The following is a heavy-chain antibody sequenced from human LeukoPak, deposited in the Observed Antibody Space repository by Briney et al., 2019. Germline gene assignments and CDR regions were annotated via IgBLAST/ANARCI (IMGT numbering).Heavy chain of an antibody. V-gene: IGHV4-59*08. Sequence: SETLSLTCTVSGGSINSYYWSWIRQPPGKGLKWIGYIYYSGNTYYNPSLKSRVTISVDTSKNQFSLKLSSVTAADTAVYYCARHPGMRYSGSYVDYWGQGTLVTVSS. D-gene: IGHD1-26*01. J-gene: IGHJ4*02. CDR1: GGSINSYY. CDR3: ARHPGMRYSGSYVDY. CDR2: IYYSGNT.